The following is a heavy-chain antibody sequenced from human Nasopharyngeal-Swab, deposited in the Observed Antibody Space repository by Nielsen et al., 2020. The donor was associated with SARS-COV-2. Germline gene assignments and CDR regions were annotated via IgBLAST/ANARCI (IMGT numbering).Heavy chain of an antibody. Sequence: GESLKISCAVSELTVSSTYMSWVRQAPGKGLEWVSVTEIGGTTHYADSVKGRFSISRDSSTNTLYLQMNNVRAEDTAVYYCARDLGGGYCTTTNCPGSWGQGTLVTVSS. CDR3: ARDLGGGYCTTTNCPGS. V-gene: IGHV3-53*01. J-gene: IGHJ1*01. CDR1: ELTVSSTY. D-gene: IGHD2-2*01. CDR2: TEIGGTT.